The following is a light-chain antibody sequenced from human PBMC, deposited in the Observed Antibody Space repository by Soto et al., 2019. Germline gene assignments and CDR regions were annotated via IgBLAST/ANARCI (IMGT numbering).Light chain of an antibody. CDR3: QQYNSYSPWT. CDR1: QTISSW. J-gene: IGKJ1*01. CDR2: WAP. Sequence: DIQMTQSPSTLSASVGDRVTITCRASQTISSWLAWYQQKPGKAPKLLIYWAPRLESGVPSRFSGSGSGTEFTLTITSLQPDDFATYYCQQYNSYSPWTFGQGTKVDIK. V-gene: IGKV1-5*03.